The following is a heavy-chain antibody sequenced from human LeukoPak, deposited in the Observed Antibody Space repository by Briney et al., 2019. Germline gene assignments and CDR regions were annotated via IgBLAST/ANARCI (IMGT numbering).Heavy chain of an antibody. CDR1: GFTFSTYW. J-gene: IGHJ4*02. V-gene: IGHV3-74*01. CDR2: IESDGAST. Sequence: PGGSLRLSCAASGFTFSTYWLHWVRQAPGKGLVWVSRIESDGASTTYADSVKGRFTISRDNSKNTLYLQMNSLRPDDTAVYYCTGRIDYWGQGTLVTVSS. CDR3: TGRIDY. D-gene: IGHD1-14*01.